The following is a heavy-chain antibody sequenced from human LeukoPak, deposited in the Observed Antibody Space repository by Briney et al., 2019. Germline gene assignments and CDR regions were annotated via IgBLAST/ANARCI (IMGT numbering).Heavy chain of an antibody. D-gene: IGHD2-2*02. CDR1: GFTFSSYG. Sequence: GGSLRLSCAASGFTFSSYGMHWVRQAPGKGLEWVAVIWYDGSNKYYADSVKGRFTISRDNSKNTLYLQMNSLRAEDTAVYHCAKNTPRDYYYMDVWGKGTTVTVSS. V-gene: IGHV3-33*06. CDR2: IWYDGSNK. J-gene: IGHJ6*03. CDR3: AKNTPRDYYYMDV.